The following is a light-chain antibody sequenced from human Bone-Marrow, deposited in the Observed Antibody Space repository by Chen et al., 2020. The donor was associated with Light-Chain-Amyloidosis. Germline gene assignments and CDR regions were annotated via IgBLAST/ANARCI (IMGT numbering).Light chain of an antibody. CDR1: SSNIGGNKY. CDR3: SSITDSTTWV. V-gene: IGLV2-14*01. Sequence: QSALTQPASVSGSPGQSNTISRTGSSSNIGGNKYVSWYQQYPGKAPKLMIYDVNNRPSGVSNRFSGSKSGSTASLTISGLQAEDEAAYYCSSITDSTTWVFGGGTKVTVL. CDR2: DVN. J-gene: IGLJ3*02.